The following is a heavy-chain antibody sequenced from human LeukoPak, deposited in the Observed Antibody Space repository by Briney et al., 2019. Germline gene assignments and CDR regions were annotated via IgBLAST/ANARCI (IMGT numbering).Heavy chain of an antibody. D-gene: IGHD1-26*01. Sequence: GGSLRLSCAASGFTFSTYNMNWVRQVPGKGLEWVSSITSNSIYMFYADSVKGRFTISRDNAQNSLYLQINSLRAEDTAVYYCARDPYSGRYGDYYYYYMDVWGKGTAVTISS. CDR2: ITSNSIYM. CDR3: ARDPYSGRYGDYYYYYMDV. J-gene: IGHJ6*03. CDR1: GFTFSTYN. V-gene: IGHV3-21*01.